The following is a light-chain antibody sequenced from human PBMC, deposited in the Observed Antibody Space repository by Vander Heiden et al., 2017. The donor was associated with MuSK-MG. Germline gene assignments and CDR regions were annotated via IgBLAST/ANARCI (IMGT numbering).Light chain of an antibody. Sequence: EIVLTQSPGTLSLSLGERATLSCRASQSVSSSYLAWYQHKPGQAPRLLIYGASSRATGIPDRFSGSGSGTDFTLTISRLEPEDFAVYYCLQYGSSLYTFGQGTKLEIK. V-gene: IGKV3-20*01. CDR3: LQYGSSLYT. CDR2: GAS. J-gene: IGKJ2*01. CDR1: QSVSSSY.